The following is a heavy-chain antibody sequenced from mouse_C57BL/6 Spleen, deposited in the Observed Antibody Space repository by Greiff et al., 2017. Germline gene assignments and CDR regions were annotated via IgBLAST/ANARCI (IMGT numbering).Heavy chain of an antibody. CDR3: ARQGARRTLYAMDY. CDR2: IDPSDSET. V-gene: IGHV1-52*01. J-gene: IGHJ4*01. D-gene: IGHD3-1*01. CDR1: GYTFTSYW. Sequence: QVQLQQPGAELVRPGSSVKLSCKASGYTFTSYWMHWVKQRPIQGLEWIGNIDPSDSETHYNQKFKDKATLTVDKSSSTAYMQLSSLTSEDSAVYYCARQGARRTLYAMDYWGQGTSVTVSS.